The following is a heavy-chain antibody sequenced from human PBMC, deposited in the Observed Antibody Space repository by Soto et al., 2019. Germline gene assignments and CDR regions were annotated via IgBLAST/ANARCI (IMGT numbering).Heavy chain of an antibody. CDR1: KFTFSRYA. V-gene: IGHV3-23*01. CDR3: VKDWSGNSCSCLDV. Sequence: EEQLLESGGGLVQPGGSLRLSCATSKFTFSRYAMTWVRQAPGKGLEGVASITESGGSTYYADSVKGRVTISRDNSENTVHLQMNALRAEDTARYYCVKDWSGNSCSCLDVWGQGTTVTVSS. J-gene: IGHJ6*02. CDR2: ITESGGST. D-gene: IGHD3-3*01.